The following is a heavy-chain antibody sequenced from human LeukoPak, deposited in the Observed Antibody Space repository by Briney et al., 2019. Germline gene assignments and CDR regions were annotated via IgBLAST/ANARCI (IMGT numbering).Heavy chain of an antibody. J-gene: IGHJ4*02. Sequence: PGGSLRLSCAASGFTFSTSGMHWVRQAPGKGLEWVAVISYDGSNKYYADSVKGRFTISRDNSKNTLYLQMNSLRAEDTAVYYCVGSPRSGWYWFDYWGQGTLVTVSS. CDR2: ISYDGSNK. D-gene: IGHD6-19*01. CDR3: VGSPRSGWYWFDY. V-gene: IGHV3-30*19. CDR1: GFTFSTSG.